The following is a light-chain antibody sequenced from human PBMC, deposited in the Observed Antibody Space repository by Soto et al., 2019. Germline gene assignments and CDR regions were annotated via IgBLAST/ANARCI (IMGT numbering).Light chain of an antibody. CDR2: DAS. J-gene: IGKJ2*01. CDR3: QQRSNWPMYT. V-gene: IGKV3-11*01. CDR1: QSVSSY. Sequence: EIVLTQSPATLSLSPGERATLSCRASQSVSSYLAWYQQKPGQAPRLLIYDASNRATGIPARFSGSGSGTDFTLTISSLEPEDFEVYYCQQRSNWPMYTFGQGTMLEIK.